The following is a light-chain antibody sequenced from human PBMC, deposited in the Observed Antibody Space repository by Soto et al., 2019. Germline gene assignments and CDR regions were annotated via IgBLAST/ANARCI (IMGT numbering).Light chain of an antibody. CDR3: RQRSNWPRT. CDR2: DVS. CDR1: QNMSSY. J-gene: IGKJ1*01. Sequence: IVGTRSPATLSLSPGKRSALSGRAGQNMSSYLLWSQQKPGQAPRLLIYDVSNRATGIPARFSGSGSGTDLTLTISSLEPEDFAVYYCRQRSNWPRTFGQGTKVDIK. V-gene: IGKV3-11*01.